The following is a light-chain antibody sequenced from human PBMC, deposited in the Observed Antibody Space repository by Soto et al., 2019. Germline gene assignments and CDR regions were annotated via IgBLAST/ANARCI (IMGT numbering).Light chain of an antibody. CDR2: GNS. Sequence: QSALTQPPSVSGAPGQRVTISCTGSSSNIGAGYDVHWYQQLPGTAPKLLIYGNSNRPSGVPDRFSGSKSGTSASLAITGLQAEDEADYYCQSYDSSPSGSRVFGGGTKLTVL. CDR3: QSYDSSPSGSRV. J-gene: IGLJ2*01. V-gene: IGLV1-40*01. CDR1: SSNIGAGYD.